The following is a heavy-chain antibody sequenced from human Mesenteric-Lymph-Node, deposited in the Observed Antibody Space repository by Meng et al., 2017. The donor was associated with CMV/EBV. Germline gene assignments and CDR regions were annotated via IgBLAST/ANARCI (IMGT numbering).Heavy chain of an antibody. D-gene: IGHD3-10*01. J-gene: IGHJ2*01. CDR3: AKGGELLSFHWYFDL. Sequence: SGFTFSSYGMHWVRQAPGKGLEWVAVISYDGSNKYYADSVKGRFTISRDNSKNTLYLQMNSLRAEDTAVYYCAKGGELLSFHWYFDLWGRGTLVTVSS. V-gene: IGHV3-30*18. CDR1: GFTFSSYG. CDR2: ISYDGSNK.